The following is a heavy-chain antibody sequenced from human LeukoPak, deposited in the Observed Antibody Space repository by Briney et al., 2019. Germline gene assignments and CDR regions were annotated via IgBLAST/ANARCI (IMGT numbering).Heavy chain of an antibody. CDR2: IYYSGGT. CDR3: AVNSTKHTFDI. V-gene: IGHV4-59*08. CDR1: GGSMSPFY. D-gene: IGHD1-1*01. Sequence: SETLSLTCTVSGGSMSPFYWSWIRQSPGKGLEWIGSIYYSGGTNYNPSLKSRVTVSVDTSKNQFSLELSSVSAADTAVYYCAVNSTKHTFDIWGQGTMVTVSS. J-gene: IGHJ3*02.